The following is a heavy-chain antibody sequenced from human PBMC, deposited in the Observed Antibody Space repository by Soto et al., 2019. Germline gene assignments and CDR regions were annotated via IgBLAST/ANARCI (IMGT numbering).Heavy chain of an antibody. Sequence: QITFKESGPTLVKPTQPLTLTCTFSGFSLSSTRMAVGWIRQPPGKALEWLALIYWDDDKRYSPLLKSRLTITDDTSKQQLVLTMANMHPVDTARYSCAHIVVAGLGYYFDYWGQGTLVNGSS. V-gene: IGHV2-5*02. CDR3: AHIVVAGLGYYFDY. CDR1: GFSLSSTRMA. CDR2: IYWDDDK. J-gene: IGHJ4*02. D-gene: IGHD6-19*01.